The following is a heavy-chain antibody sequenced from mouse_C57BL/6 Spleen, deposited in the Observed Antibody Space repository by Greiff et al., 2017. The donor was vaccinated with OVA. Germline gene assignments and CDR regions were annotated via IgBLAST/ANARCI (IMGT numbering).Heavy chain of an antibody. D-gene: IGHD1-1*01. J-gene: IGHJ2*01. CDR1: GYTFTGYW. V-gene: IGHV1-5*01. CDR2: IYPGNSDT. CDR3: TRHYYGRTFDY. Sequence: EVHLVESGTVLARPGASVKMSCKTSGYTFTGYWMHWVKQRPGQGLEWIGAIYPGNSDTSYNQKFKGKAKLTAVTSASTAYMELSSLTNEDSAVYYCTRHYYGRTFDYWGQGTTLTVSS.